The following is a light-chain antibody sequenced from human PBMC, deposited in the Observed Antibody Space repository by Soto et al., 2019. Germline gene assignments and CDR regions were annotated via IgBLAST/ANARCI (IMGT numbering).Light chain of an antibody. J-gene: IGLJ1*01. CDR2: DVS. CDR1: SSDVGGYNY. CDR3: SSYTSSSTYV. Sequence: QSVLTQPASVSGSPGQSITISCTGNSSDVGGYNYVSWYQQHPGKAPKLMIYDVSNRPSGVSNRFSGSKSGNTASLTISGLQAEDEADYYRSSYTSSSTYVFGTGTKVTVL. V-gene: IGLV2-14*01.